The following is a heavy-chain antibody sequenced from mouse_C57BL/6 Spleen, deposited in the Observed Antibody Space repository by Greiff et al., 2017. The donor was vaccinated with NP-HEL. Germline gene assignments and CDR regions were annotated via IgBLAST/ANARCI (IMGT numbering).Heavy chain of an antibody. J-gene: IGHJ3*01. CDR2: IYPGDGDT. CDR1: GYAFSSYW. D-gene: IGHD3-2*02. Sequence: VQLQQSGAELVKPGASVKISCKASGYAFSSYWMNWVKQRPGKGLEWIGQIYPGDGDTNYNGKFKGKATLTADKSSSTAYMQLSSLTSEDSAVYFCARSRGSSALSFAYWGQGTLVTVSA. CDR3: ARSRGSSALSFAY. V-gene: IGHV1-80*01.